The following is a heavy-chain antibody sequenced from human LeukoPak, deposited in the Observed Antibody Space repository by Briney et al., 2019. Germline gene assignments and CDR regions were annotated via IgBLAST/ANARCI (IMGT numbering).Heavy chain of an antibody. J-gene: IGHJ4*02. CDR2: IYPGDSDT. D-gene: IGHD6-19*01. V-gene: IGHV5-51*01. CDR3: ARHKISSGWYGGANGIDY. CDR1: GYSFTSYW. Sequence: GESLKISCKGSGYSFTSYWIGWVRQMPGKGLEWMGIIYPGDSDTGYSPSFQGQVTISADKSISTAYLQWSSLKASDTAMYYCARHKISSGWYGGANGIDYWGQGTLVTVSS.